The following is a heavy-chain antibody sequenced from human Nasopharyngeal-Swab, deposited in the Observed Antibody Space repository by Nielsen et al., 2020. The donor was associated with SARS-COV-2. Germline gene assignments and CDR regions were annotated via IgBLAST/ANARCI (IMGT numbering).Heavy chain of an antibody. D-gene: IGHD4-11*01. Sequence: GESLKISCAASGFTFSSYGMHWVRQAPGKGLEWVAVISYDGSNKYYADSVKGRFTISRDNSKNTLYLQMNSLRAEDTAVYYCAKVPSTVTTLPPDYWGQGTLVTVSS. J-gene: IGHJ4*02. CDR2: ISYDGSNK. CDR1: GFTFSSYG. CDR3: AKVPSTVTTLPPDY. V-gene: IGHV3-30*18.